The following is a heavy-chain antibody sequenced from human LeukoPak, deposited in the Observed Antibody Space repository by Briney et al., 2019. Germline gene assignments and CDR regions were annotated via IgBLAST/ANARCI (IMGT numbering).Heavy chain of an antibody. CDR2: MNPNSGNT. V-gene: IGHV1-8*03. D-gene: IGHD3-3*01. CDR3: ARGLYDFWSGYYIRAGFDP. Sequence: ASVKVSCKASGYTFTSYDINWVRQATGQGLEWMGWMNPNSGNTGYAQKFQGRVTITRNTSISTAYMELSSLRSEDTAVYYCARGLYDFWSGYYIRAGFDPWGQGTLVTVSS. J-gene: IGHJ5*02. CDR1: GYTFTSYD.